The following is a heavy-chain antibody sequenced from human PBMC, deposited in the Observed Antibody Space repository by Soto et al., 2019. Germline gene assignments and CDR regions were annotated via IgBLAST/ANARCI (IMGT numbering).Heavy chain of an antibody. V-gene: IGHV1-18*01. D-gene: IGHD5-12*01. J-gene: IGHJ4*02. CDR2: ISAYNGNT. CDR1: GYTFTSYG. Sequence: ASVKVSCKASGYTFTSYGISWVRQAPGQGLEWMGWISAYNGNTNYAQKLQGRVTMTTDTSTSTAYMELRSLRSDDTAVYYCARLVPDIVVTTPFFDYWGQGTLVTVSS. CDR3: ARLVPDIVVTTPFFDY.